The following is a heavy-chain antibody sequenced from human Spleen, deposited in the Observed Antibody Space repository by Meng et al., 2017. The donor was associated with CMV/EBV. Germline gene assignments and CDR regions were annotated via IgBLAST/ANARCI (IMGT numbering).Heavy chain of an antibody. CDR3: AAYNWNDLDAFDI. Sequence: ASVKVSCKASGYRFTGYYMHWVRQAPGQGLEWMGWMNPNSGGSSYAQKFQGRVTMTRDTSISTAYMKLSSLRSDDTAVYYCAAYNWNDLDAFDIWGQGTMVTVSS. V-gene: IGHV1-2*02. D-gene: IGHD1-1*01. J-gene: IGHJ3*02. CDR1: GYRFTGYY. CDR2: MNPNSGGS.